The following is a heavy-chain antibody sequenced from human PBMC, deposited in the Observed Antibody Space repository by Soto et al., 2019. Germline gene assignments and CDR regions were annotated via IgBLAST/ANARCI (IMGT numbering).Heavy chain of an antibody. CDR2: ITGSGYST. V-gene: IGHV3-23*01. J-gene: IGHJ4*02. Sequence: EVQLLESGGGLVQPGGSLRLSCAASGFTFSSYAMSWVRQAPGKGLEWVSGITGSGYSTYYADSVKGRFTISRDNSKNTVYLQMTILRAEDTAVYYCATPRPVAGTGCFDYWGQGTLVSVSS. D-gene: IGHD6-19*01. CDR1: GFTFSSYA. CDR3: ATPRPVAGTGCFDY.